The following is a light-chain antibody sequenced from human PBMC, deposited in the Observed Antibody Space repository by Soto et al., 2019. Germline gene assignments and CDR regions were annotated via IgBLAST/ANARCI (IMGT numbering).Light chain of an antibody. V-gene: IGLV2-8*01. J-gene: IGLJ2*01. CDR3: SSYAGNNIVV. CDR2: QVS. Sequence: QSALTQPPSASGSPRQSVTISCTGTSSDVAAYNYVSWYQQHPGKAPKLLIYQVSNRPSGVPDRFSASKSGNTASLTVSGLQTEDEADYYCSSYAGNNIVVFGGGTKLTVL. CDR1: SSDVAAYNY.